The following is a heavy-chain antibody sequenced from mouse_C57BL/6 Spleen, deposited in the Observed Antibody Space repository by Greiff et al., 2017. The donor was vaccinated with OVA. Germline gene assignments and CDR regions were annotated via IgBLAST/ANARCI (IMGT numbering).Heavy chain of an antibody. CDR3: ARKGTEGFDY. Sequence: VQLQQSGPGLVQPSQSLSITCTVSGFSLTSYGVHWVRQSPGKGLEWLGVIWSGGSTDYNAAFISRLGISKDNSKCQVFFKMNSLQADDTAIYYYARKGTEGFDYWGQGTTLTVSS. J-gene: IGHJ2*01. D-gene: IGHD3-3*01. CDR1: GFSLTSYG. V-gene: IGHV2-2*01. CDR2: IWSGGST.